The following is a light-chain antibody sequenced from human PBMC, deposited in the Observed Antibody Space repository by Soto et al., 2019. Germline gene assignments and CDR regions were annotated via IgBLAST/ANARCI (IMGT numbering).Light chain of an antibody. CDR1: ESISGW. V-gene: IGKV1-5*03. Sequence: EIQMTQSPSTLSASVGDRVTITCRASESISGWLAWYQQKPGKAPKLVIFKASTLESGVPSRFSGSGSGTEFTLSISSLQPDDFATYYCQQYNSYPRTFGQGTKVEIK. CDR3: QQYNSYPRT. J-gene: IGKJ1*01. CDR2: KAS.